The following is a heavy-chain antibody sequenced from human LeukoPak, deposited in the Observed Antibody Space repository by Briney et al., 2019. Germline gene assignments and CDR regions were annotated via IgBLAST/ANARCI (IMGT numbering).Heavy chain of an antibody. CDR3: ARHPFGESSFDY. CDR1: GGSIRSSYYY. D-gene: IGHD3-10*01. Sequence: SETLSLTCTVSGGSIRSSYYYWGWIRQPPGKGLEWIGSIYYIGSTYYNPSLKSRVTISVDTSKNQFSLNLSSVTAADTAVYYCARHPFGESSFDYWGQGTLVTVSS. CDR2: IYYIGST. V-gene: IGHV4-39*01. J-gene: IGHJ4*02.